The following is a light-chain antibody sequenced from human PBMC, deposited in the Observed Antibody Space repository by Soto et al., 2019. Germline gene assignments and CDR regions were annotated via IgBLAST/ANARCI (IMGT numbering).Light chain of an antibody. CDR1: QSVSSN. Sequence: ILITQSPSALSVSPGERAPLSWWASQSVSSNLAWYQQKPGQAPRLLIYGASTRATGIPARFSGSGSGTEFTLTISSLQSEDFAVYYCQQYNNWPQTFGQGTKVDIK. V-gene: IGKV3-15*01. J-gene: IGKJ1*01. CDR3: QQYNNWPQT. CDR2: GAS.